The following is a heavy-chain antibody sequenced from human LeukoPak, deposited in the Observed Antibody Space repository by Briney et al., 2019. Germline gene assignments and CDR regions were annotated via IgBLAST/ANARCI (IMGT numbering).Heavy chain of an antibody. CDR3: ARGLPVRGVNTDY. CDR2: ISSSVSTI. CDR1: GFTFSSYE. J-gene: IGHJ4*02. Sequence: GGSLRLSCAASGFTFSSYEMNWVRQAPGKGLEWASYISSSVSTIYYADSVKGRFTISRDNAKNSLYLQMNSLRAEDTAVYYCARGLPVRGVNTDYWGQGTLVAVSS. V-gene: IGHV3-48*03. D-gene: IGHD3-10*01.